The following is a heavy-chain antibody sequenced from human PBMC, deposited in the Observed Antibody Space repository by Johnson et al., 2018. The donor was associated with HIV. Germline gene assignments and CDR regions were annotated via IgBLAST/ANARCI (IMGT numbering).Heavy chain of an antibody. CDR2: ISSSGGTI. J-gene: IGHJ3*02. Sequence: VQLVESGGGVVQPGRSLRLSCVASGFTFSDYYMSWIRQAPGKGLEWVSYISSSGGTIYYADSVKGRFNISRDNAKNSLYVQMNSLRAEETAVYYCAKDYYGSGSKHDAFDIWGQGTMVTVSS. CDR1: GFTFSDYY. V-gene: IGHV3-11*04. D-gene: IGHD3-10*01. CDR3: AKDYYGSGSKHDAFDI.